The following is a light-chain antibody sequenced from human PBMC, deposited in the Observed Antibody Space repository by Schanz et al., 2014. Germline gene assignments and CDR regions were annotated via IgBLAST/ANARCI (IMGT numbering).Light chain of an antibody. CDR1: SSTLGSNT. CDR2: SNN. CDR3: AAWDDSLREHVV. Sequence: QSVVTQPPSSSCPPGQRVTISFSGSSSTLGSNTVHWYQQLPFPAPKLLIYSNNQPPSGVPDRFWGSKSGTSASLAISGLHEQDEADYYCAAWDDSLREHVVFGGGRKVTVL. V-gene: IGLV1-44*01. J-gene: IGLJ2*01.